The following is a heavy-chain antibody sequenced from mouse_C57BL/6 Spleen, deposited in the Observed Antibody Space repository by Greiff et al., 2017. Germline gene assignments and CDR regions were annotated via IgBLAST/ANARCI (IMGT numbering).Heavy chain of an antibody. Sequence: EVMLVESGGGLVKPGGSLKLSCAASGFTFSSYAMSWVRQTPEKRLEWVATISDGGSYTYYPDNVKGRFTISRDHAKNNLYLQMSHLKSEDTAMYYCAREDDGYSYFDYWGQGTTLTVSS. CDR1: GFTFSSYA. V-gene: IGHV5-4*01. CDR3: AREDDGYSYFDY. D-gene: IGHD2-3*01. J-gene: IGHJ2*01. CDR2: ISDGGSYT.